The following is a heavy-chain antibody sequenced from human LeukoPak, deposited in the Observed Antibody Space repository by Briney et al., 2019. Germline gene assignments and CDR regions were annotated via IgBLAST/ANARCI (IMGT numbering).Heavy chain of an antibody. Sequence: GRSLRLSCAASGFTFSSYAMHWVRQAPGKGLEWVAVISYDGSNKYYADSVKGRFTISRDNSKNTLYLQMNSLRAGDTAVYYCARSHNTLWFGSGSYYFDYWGQGTLVTVSS. J-gene: IGHJ4*02. CDR3: ARSHNTLWFGSGSYYFDY. CDR1: GFTFSSYA. V-gene: IGHV3-30-3*01. CDR2: ISYDGSNK. D-gene: IGHD3-10*01.